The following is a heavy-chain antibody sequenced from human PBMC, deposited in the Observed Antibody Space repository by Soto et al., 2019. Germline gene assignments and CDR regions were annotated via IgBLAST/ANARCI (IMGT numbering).Heavy chain of an antibody. CDR2: ISAYNGNT. D-gene: IGHD3-10*01. J-gene: IGHJ6*03. CDR3: ARDYYGSGSYYMSYYYYMDV. CDR1: GYTFTSYG. Sequence: GASVKVSCKASGYTFTSYGISWVRQAPGQGLEWMGWISAYNGNTNYAQKLQGRVTMTTDTSTSTAYMELRSLRSDDTAVYYCARDYYGSGSYYMSYYYYMDVWGKGNTVTVSS. V-gene: IGHV1-18*01.